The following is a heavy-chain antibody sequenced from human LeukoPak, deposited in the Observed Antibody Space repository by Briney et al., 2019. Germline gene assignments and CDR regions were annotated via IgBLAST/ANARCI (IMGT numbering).Heavy chain of an antibody. Sequence: SETLSLTCAVYGGSFSGYYWSWIRQPPGKGLEWIGEINHSGSTNYNPSLKGRVTISVDTSKNQFSLKLSSVTAADTAVYYCARGRGYWGQGTLVTVSS. V-gene: IGHV4-34*01. CDR2: INHSGST. CDR3: ARGRGY. J-gene: IGHJ4*02. D-gene: IGHD3-10*01. CDR1: GGSFSGYY.